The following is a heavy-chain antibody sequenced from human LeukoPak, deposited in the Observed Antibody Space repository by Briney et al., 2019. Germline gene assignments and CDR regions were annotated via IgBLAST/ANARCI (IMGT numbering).Heavy chain of an antibody. J-gene: IGHJ3*02. CDR1: GFTFSDYY. Sequence: GGSLRLSCAASGFTFSDYYMSWIRQAPGKGLEWVSYISSSSSYTNYADSVKGRFTISRDNAKNSLYLQMNSLRAEDTAVYYCAATNMGIVGAKGAFDIWGQGTMVTVSS. CDR2: ISSSSSYT. D-gene: IGHD1-26*01. V-gene: IGHV3-11*03. CDR3: AATNMGIVGAKGAFDI.